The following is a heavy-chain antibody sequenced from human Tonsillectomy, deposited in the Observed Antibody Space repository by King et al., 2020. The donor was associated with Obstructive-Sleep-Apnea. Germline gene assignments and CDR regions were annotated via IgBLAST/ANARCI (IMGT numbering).Heavy chain of an antibody. V-gene: IGHV1-46*01. CDR3: ARGRQVAAGTNTNLDY. CDR1: GYTFTSYY. J-gene: IGHJ4*02. D-gene: IGHD1-7*01. Sequence: QLVQSGAEVKEPGASVKVSCKASGYTFTSYYMHWVRQAPGQGLEWMGILNPSGGSTNYAQKFQGRVTMTRETSTSTVYMELTSLRSDDTDVYYFARGRQVAAGTNTNLDYWGQGTLVTVSS. CDR2: LNPSGGST.